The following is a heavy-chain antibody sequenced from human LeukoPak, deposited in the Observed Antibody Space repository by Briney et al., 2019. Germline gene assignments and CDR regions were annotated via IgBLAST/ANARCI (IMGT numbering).Heavy chain of an antibody. V-gene: IGHV3-43*02. J-gene: IGHJ4*02. D-gene: IGHD3-22*01. Sequence: TGGSLRLSCAASGFTFDDYAMHWVRQAPGKGLEWVSLISGDGATTYSRDSVKGRFTISRDNAKNSLYLQMNSLRAEDTALYYCATYSFDRGYYFDYWGQGTLVTVSS. CDR2: ISGDGATT. CDR1: GFTFDDYA. CDR3: ATYSFDRGYYFDY.